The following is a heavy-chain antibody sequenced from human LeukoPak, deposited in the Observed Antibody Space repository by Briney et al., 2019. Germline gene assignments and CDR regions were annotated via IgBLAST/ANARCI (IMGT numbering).Heavy chain of an antibody. CDR2: VSAYNGAT. CDR1: GYTLTGYA. Sequence: ASVKVSCKASGYTLTGYAISWVRQAPGQGLEWMGWVSAYNGATNYAQSFQDRVTMTTDTPTTTAYMELRSLRSDDTAVYYCARVDLYYDSGYTQAANDYWGQGTLVTVSS. J-gene: IGHJ4*02. V-gene: IGHV1-18*01. CDR3: ARVDLYYDSGYTQAANDY. D-gene: IGHD3-16*01.